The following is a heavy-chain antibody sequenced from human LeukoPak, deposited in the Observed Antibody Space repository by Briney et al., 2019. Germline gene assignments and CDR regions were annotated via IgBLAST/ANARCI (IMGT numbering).Heavy chain of an antibody. D-gene: IGHD3/OR15-3a*01. J-gene: IGHJ5*01. CDR1: GYTFTGYH. CDR3: ARDDAGTHDS. CDR2: INPNSGGT. Sequence: ASVKVSCKASGYTFTGYHLHWVRQAPGQGPEWMGWINPNSGGTNYAQKFKGRLTMTLDTSISTLYMDLSSLTSDDTAVYYCARDDAGTHDSWGQGTLVTVSS. V-gene: IGHV1-2*02.